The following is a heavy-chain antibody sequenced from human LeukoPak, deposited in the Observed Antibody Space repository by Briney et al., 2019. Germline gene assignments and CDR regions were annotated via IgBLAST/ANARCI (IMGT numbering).Heavy chain of an antibody. V-gene: IGHV3-21*01. D-gene: IGHD6-19*01. Sequence: PGGSLRLSCAASGFTFSSYGMNWVRQAPGKGLEWVSSISSSTIYTYYADSVKGRFTISRDSAKNSLYLQMNSLRAEDTAVYYCARIAAGGIAVAGLDYWGQGTLVTVSS. J-gene: IGHJ4*02. CDR2: ISSSTIYT. CDR1: GFTFSSYG. CDR3: ARIAAGGIAVAGLDY.